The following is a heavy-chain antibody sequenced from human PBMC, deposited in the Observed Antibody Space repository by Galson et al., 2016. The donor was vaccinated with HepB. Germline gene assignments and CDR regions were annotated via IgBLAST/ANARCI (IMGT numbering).Heavy chain of an antibody. D-gene: IGHD6-19*01. Sequence: ETLSLPCDVSGGSISSDHWWSWVRQPPGKGLQWIGEIYHSGYTNYNPSLKSRITISVDKSKNQFSLNLSSVTAADTAVYYCARVGYTSGWGKDFDVWGQGTMVSLSS. CDR2: IYHSGYT. J-gene: IGHJ3*01. CDR3: ARVGYTSGWGKDFDV. V-gene: IGHV4-4*02. CDR1: GGSISSDHW.